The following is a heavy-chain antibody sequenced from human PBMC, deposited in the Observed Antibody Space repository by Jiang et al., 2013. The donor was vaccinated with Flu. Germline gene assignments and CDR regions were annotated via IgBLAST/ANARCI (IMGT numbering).Heavy chain of an antibody. Sequence: GPGLVKPSGTLSLTCTVSGGSIGRSSCYWGWIRQPPREGLEWIGSIYYKGNTYYNPSLKSRVTVSVDTSKNQFSLKLSSVTAADTAVYYCATHGWTNSCGGGCCRWFDPWGQGTLVTVSS. V-gene: IGHV4-39*01. J-gene: IGHJ5*02. CDR2: IYYKGNT. CDR1: GGSIGRSSCY. D-gene: IGHD2-21*02. CDR3: ATHGWTNSCGGGCCRWFDP.